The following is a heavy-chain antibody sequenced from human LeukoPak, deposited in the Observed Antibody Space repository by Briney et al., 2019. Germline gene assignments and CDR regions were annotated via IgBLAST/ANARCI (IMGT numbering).Heavy chain of an antibody. D-gene: IGHD3-10*01. V-gene: IGHV5-51*01. CDR3: ARQYITMVRGVIKGNAFDI. CDR1: GYSFTSYW. J-gene: IGHJ3*02. CDR2: IYPGDSDT. Sequence: GESLKISCKGSGYSFTSYWIGWVRQMPGKGLEWMGIIYPGDSDTRYSPSFQGQVTISADKSISTAYLQWSSLKASDTAMYYCARQYITMVRGVIKGNAFDIWGQGTMVTVSS.